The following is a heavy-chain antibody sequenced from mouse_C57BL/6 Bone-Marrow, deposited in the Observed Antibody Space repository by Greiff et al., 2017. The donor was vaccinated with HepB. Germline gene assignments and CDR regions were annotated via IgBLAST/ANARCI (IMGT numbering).Heavy chain of an antibody. CDR2: ISYDGSN. V-gene: IGHV3-6*01. CDR1: GYSITSGYY. CDR3: ARAGYYYYGSSSWFAY. J-gene: IGHJ3*01. D-gene: IGHD1-1*01. Sequence: EVQLVESGPGLVKPSQSLSLTCSVTGYSITSGYYWNWIRQFPGNKLEWMGYISYDGSNNYNPSLKNRISITRDTSKNQFFLKLNSVTTEDTATYDCARAGYYYYGSSSWFAYWGQGTLVTVSA.